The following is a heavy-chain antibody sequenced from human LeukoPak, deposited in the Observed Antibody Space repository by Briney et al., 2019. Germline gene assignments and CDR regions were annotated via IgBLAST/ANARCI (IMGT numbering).Heavy chain of an antibody. Sequence: ASVKVSCKASGYTFTSYGISWVRQAPRQGLEWMGWISPYNGNTNYAQKLRGRVTMTTDTSTRTAYMELRSLRSDDTAVYYCARALTSGSYFLGYFDYWGQGTLVTVSS. D-gene: IGHD1-26*01. CDR2: ISPYNGNT. CDR1: GYTFTSYG. V-gene: IGHV1-18*04. CDR3: ARALTSGSYFLGYFDY. J-gene: IGHJ4*02.